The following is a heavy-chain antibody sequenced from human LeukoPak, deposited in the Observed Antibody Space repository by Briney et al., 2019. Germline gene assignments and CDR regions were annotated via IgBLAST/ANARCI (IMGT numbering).Heavy chain of an antibody. CDR1: GGSISSSSYY. Sequence: PSETLSLTCTVSGGSISSSSYYWGWIRQPPGKGLVWVSRINSDGSSTSYADSVKGRFTISRDNAKNTLYLQMNSLRAEDTAVYYCARVDYYDSSGYYDYWGQGTLVTVSS. CDR3: ARVDYYDSSGYYDY. J-gene: IGHJ4*02. V-gene: IGHV3-74*01. CDR2: INSDGSST. D-gene: IGHD3-22*01.